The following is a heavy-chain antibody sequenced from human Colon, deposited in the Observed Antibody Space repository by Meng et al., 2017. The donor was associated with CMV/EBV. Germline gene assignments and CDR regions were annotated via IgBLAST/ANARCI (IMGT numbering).Heavy chain of an antibody. CDR2: IHWDDDK. CDR1: GFSLTTTGAG. CDR3: ARHSLTILTD. D-gene: IGHD2-8*02. Sequence: TTLKESGPALVKPTQTLTLTCTFSGFSLTTTGAGVAWVRQPPGKAPELLALIHWDDDKRYSPSLKNRLNITKDTSKNQVVLSMTDLDPADTGTFYCARHSLTILTDWDQGALVTVSS. J-gene: IGHJ4*02. V-gene: IGHV2-5*02.